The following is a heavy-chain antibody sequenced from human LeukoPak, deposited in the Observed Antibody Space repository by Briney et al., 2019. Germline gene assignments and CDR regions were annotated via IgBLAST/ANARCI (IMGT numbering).Heavy chain of an antibody. V-gene: IGHV4-34*01. CDR1: GGSFSDYY. J-gene: IGHJ5*01. CDR2: INHSANS. CDR3: ARARFNGKFDS. D-gene: IGHD1-14*01. Sequence: PSETLSLTCAVYGGSFSDYYWTWIRQPPGRGLEWIGEINHSANSNYNPSLKSRVTILVDTSKNQFSLKLTSVTAADTAVYYYARARFNGKFDSWGQGTLVTVSS.